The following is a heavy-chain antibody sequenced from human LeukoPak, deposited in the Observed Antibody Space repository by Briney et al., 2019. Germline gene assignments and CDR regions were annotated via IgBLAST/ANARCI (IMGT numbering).Heavy chain of an antibody. D-gene: IGHD3-16*01. CDR1: GFTFSSYN. CDR3: ARDEAGDLGAFDI. V-gene: IGHV3-21*01. Sequence: GGSMRLACAAAGFTFSSYNMNWVRQAPGKWLEWVSSISTSSTYTYYADSLKGRFTISRDNAKNSMCLQMNSLRAEDTAVYYCARDEAGDLGAFDIWGQGTMVSVSS. J-gene: IGHJ3*02. CDR2: ISTSSTYT.